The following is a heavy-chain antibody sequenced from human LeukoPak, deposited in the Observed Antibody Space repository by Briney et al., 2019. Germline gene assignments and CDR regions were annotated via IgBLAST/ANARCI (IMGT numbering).Heavy chain of an antibody. CDR1: GYTFSTYY. CDR3: ATSIAQWYGA. D-gene: IGHD3-10*01. CDR2: IKADSGDR. Sequence: ASVKVSCKASGYTFSTYYIHWVRQAPGQGLEWMGWIKADSGDRKYAEKFQDRVTMTTDRPISTVYMEMSSLRYDDTAVFYCATSIAQWYGAWGQGTLVTV. J-gene: IGHJ4*02. V-gene: IGHV1-2*02.